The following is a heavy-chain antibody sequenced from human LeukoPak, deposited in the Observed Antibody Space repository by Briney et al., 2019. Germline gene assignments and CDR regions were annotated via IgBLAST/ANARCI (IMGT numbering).Heavy chain of an antibody. Sequence: GGSLRLSCAASGFTFNSYSMNWVRQAPGRGLEWVSSISGSNSYIYYADSMKGRFTISRDNAKNSLYLQMNSLRAEDTAVYYCARGTVVVAATPFDYWGQGTLVTVSS. CDR3: ARGTVVVAATPFDY. D-gene: IGHD2-15*01. CDR2: ISGSNSYI. CDR1: GFTFNSYS. J-gene: IGHJ4*02. V-gene: IGHV3-21*04.